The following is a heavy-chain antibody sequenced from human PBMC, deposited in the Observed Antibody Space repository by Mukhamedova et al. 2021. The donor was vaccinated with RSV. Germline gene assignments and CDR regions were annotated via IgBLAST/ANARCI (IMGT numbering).Heavy chain of an antibody. J-gene: IGHJ3*02. V-gene: IGHV4-31*02. CDR2: IYYSGST. CDR3: ARGYDAFDI. D-gene: IGHD1-1*01. Sequence: GKGLEWIGYIYYSGSTYYNPSLKSRVTISVDTSKNQFSLKLSSVTAADTAVYYCARGYDAFDIWGLGTVVTVSS.